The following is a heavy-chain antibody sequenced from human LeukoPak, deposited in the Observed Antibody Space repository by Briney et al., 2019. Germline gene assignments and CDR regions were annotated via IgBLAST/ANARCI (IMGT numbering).Heavy chain of an antibody. CDR2: ISSSSSTI. CDR1: GFTVSSNY. V-gene: IGHV3-48*04. CDR3: ARDVKRSDTPWWGKFYYYYGMDV. Sequence: TGGSLRLSCAASGFTVSSNYMSWVRQAPGKGLEWVSYISSSSSTIFYADSVKGRFTISRDNAKNSLYLQMNSLRAEDTAVYYCARDVKRSDTPWWGKFYYYYGMDVWGQGTTVTVSS. D-gene: IGHD2-8*02. J-gene: IGHJ6*02.